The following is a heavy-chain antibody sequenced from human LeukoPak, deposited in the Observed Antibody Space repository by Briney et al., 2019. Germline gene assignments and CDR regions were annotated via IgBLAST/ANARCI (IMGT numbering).Heavy chain of an antibody. J-gene: IGHJ4*02. D-gene: IGHD4-23*01. CDR2: ISSSSSTI. CDR1: GFTFSSYS. V-gene: IGHV3-48*01. CDR3: ASFSTVVTRAY. Sequence: GGSLRLSCAASGFTFSSYSMNWVRQAPGKGLEWVSYISSSSSTIYYADSVKGRFTISRNNAKNSLYLQMNSLRAEDTAVYYCASFSTVVTRAYWGQGTLVTVSS.